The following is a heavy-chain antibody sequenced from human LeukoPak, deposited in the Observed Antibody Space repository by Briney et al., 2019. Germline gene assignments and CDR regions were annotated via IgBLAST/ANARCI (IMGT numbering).Heavy chain of an antibody. CDR2: IYYSGST. V-gene: IGHV4-39*01. D-gene: IGHD1-26*01. J-gene: IGHJ3*02. CDR3: ARRRGGSYTTFDAFDI. Sequence: PSETLSLTCTVSGGSISSSSYYWGWIRQPPGKGLEWIGSIYYSGSTYYNPSLKSRVTISVDTSKNQFSLKLSSVTAADTAVYYCARRRGGSYTTFDAFDIWGQGTMVTVSS. CDR1: GGSISSSSYY.